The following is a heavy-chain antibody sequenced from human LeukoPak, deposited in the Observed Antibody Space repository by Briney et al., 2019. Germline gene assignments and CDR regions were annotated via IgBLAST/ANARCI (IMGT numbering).Heavy chain of an antibody. CDR2: INPNSGGT. CDR3: ARSLAGSSGCDY. CDR1: GYTFTGYY. Sequence: ASVKVSCKASGYTFTGYYMHWVRQAPGQGLAWMGWINPNSGGTNYAQKFQGRVTMTRDTSISTAYMELSRLRSDDTAVYYCARSLAGSSGCDYWGQGTLVTVSS. D-gene: IGHD6-19*01. V-gene: IGHV1-2*02. J-gene: IGHJ4*02.